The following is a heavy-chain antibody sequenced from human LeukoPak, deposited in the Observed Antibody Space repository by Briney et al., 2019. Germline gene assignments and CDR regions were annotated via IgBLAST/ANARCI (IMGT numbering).Heavy chain of an antibody. Sequence: GGSLRLSCAASGFTVSTYYMNWVRQAPGKGLEWVSYISSSSSTIYYADSVKGRFTISRDNAKNSLYLQMNSLRAEDTAVYYCARPQYSSGWLPSTEYFHHWGQGTLVTVSS. J-gene: IGHJ1*01. V-gene: IGHV3-48*01. D-gene: IGHD6-19*01. CDR3: ARPQYSSGWLPSTEYFHH. CDR2: ISSSSSTI. CDR1: GFTVSTYY.